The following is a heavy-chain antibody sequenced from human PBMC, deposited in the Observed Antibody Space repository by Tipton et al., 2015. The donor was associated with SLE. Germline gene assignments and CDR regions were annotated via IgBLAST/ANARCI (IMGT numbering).Heavy chain of an antibody. J-gene: IGHJ6*03. V-gene: IGHV4-59*01. CDR1: GASISSSY. Sequence: TLSLTCTVSGASISSSYWIWIRQPPGKGLEWIGYIYYSGSTNYNPSLKSRVTISVDTSKTQFSLKLSSVTAADTAVYYCARGSSSSSYYYYYMDVWGKGTTVTVSS. D-gene: IGHD6-6*01. CDR2: IYYSGST. CDR3: ARGSSSSSYYYYYMDV.